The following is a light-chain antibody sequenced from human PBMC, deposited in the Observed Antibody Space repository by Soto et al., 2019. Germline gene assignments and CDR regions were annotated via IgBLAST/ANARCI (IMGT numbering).Light chain of an antibody. CDR1: QSVSSSY. CDR3: QQYGSSPFP. CDR2: GPS. Sequence: IVLTHSPGTLSFSPWERSTLSFSASQSVSSSYLAWYQQKPGQAPRLLIHGPSRRATGIPDRFSASGSGTDFTLTISRLEPEDFAVYYCQQYGSSPFPFGQGTKVDNK. J-gene: IGKJ1*01. V-gene: IGKV3-20*01.